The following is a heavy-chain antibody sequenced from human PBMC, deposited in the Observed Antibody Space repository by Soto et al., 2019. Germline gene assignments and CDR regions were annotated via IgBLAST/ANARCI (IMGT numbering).Heavy chain of an antibody. D-gene: IGHD2-15*01. CDR1: GFTFSNYW. J-gene: IGHJ4*02. CDR3: SRDVVVGAKALNY. Sequence: VGSLRLSCAASGFTFSNYWMTWVRQAPGKGLEWVANIKEDGSEKHHVDSVKGRFTISRDNAKNSLYLQMNSLRVEDTAVYFCSRDVVVGAKALNYWGQGALVTVSS. V-gene: IGHV3-7*01. CDR2: IKEDGSEK.